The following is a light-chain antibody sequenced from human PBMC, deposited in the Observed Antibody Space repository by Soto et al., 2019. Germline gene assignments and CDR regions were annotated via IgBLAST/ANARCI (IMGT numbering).Light chain of an antibody. CDR1: QDISNY. CDR2: AAS. V-gene: IGKV1-27*01. J-gene: IGKJ4*01. Sequence: DIQMTQAPSSLSASVGDRVTITCRARQDISNYLAWYQQKPGKVPKLLISAASTLQSGVPPRFSGSGSGTDFTLTISSLQPEDAATYYCQKYDNAPLTFGGGTKVEIK. CDR3: QKYDNAPLT.